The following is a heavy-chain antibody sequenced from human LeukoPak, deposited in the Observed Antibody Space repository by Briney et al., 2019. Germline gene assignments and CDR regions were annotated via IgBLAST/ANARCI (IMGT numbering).Heavy chain of an antibody. D-gene: IGHD4-17*01. CDR3: ARQRAGFTVTTSAY. CDR1: GFIFTSYS. CDR2: ISSSSSTI. J-gene: IGHJ4*02. V-gene: IGHV3-48*01. Sequence: GGSLRLSCAASGFIFTSYSMNWVRQAPGKGLEWVSYISSSSSTIYYADYVKGRFTISRDNATHSLYLQMNSLRAQDTAVYYCARQRAGFTVTTSAYWGQGTLVTVSS.